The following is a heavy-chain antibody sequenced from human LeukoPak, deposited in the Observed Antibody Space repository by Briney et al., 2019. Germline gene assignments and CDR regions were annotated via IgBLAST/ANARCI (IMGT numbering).Heavy chain of an antibody. J-gene: IGHJ5*02. CDR3: ARDEGYVLGFDP. CDR2: ISSSSYI. D-gene: IGHD5-12*01. CDR1: GFTFSSYS. V-gene: IGHV3-21*01. Sequence: PGGPLRLSCAASGFTFSSYSMNWVRQAPGKGLEWVSSISSSSYIYYADSVKGRFTISRDNAKNSLYLQMNSLGAEDTAVYYCARDEGYVLGFDPWGQGTLVTVSS.